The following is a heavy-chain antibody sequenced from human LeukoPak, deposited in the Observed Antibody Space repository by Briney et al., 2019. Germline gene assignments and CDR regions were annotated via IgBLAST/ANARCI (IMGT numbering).Heavy chain of an antibody. V-gene: IGHV3-48*02. CDR1: GFTFSNYG. Sequence: GGSPRLSCAASGFTFSNYGMNWVRLAPGKGLEWLSYITPTSSTIYYADSVKGRFTVSRDNARNSLYLQMNSLRDEDTAVYYCARAWGSDYWGQGTLVTVSS. CDR3: ARAWGSDY. D-gene: IGHD7-27*01. CDR2: ITPTSSTI. J-gene: IGHJ4*02.